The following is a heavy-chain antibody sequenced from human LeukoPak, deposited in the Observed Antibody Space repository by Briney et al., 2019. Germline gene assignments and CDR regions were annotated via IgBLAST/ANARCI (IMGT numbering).Heavy chain of an antibody. CDR1: GFTFSSYW. J-gene: IGHJ4*02. CDR2: VNADGSAT. Sequence: GGSLRLSCAASGFTFSSYWMHWVRQAPGKGLVWVSRVNADGSATHYADSVKGRFTISRNNAENTVHLQMNSLRAEDTAAYYCTRASWDLASDYWGQGILVSVSS. CDR3: TRASWDLASDY. D-gene: IGHD2-2*01. V-gene: IGHV3-74*01.